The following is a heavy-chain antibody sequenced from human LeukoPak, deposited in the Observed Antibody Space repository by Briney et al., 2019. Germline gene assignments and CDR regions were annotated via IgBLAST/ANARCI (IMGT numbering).Heavy chain of an antibody. V-gene: IGHV4-39*01. D-gene: IGHD1-26*01. CDR3: ASSPGYSGFDY. CDR1: GGPITGSNYY. Sequence: SETLSLTCTVAGGPITGSNYYWGWIRQPPGKGLEWIGSIYYSGSTYCNPSLKSRVTISVDTSKNQFSLKLSSVTAADTAVYYCASSPGYSGFDYWGQGTLVTVSS. J-gene: IGHJ4*02. CDR2: IYYSGST.